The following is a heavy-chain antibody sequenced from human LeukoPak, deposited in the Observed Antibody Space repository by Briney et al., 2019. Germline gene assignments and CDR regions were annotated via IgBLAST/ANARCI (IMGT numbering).Heavy chain of an antibody. CDR1: GFTFTNYP. Sequence: PGGSLRLSCAVSGFTFTNYPMSWVRQAPGKGLEWVSGISNSKGISDYYADSVKGRCTISRDNSKNTLYLQMNSLRGEDTAVYYCAKRRDAYPMRGTFGSWGQGALVTVSS. V-gene: IGHV3-23*01. CDR2: ISNSKGISD. D-gene: IGHD5-24*01. J-gene: IGHJ4*02. CDR3: AKRRDAYPMRGTFGS.